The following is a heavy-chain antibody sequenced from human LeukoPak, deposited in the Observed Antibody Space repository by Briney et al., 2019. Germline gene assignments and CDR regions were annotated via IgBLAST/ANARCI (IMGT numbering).Heavy chain of an antibody. CDR1: GGSISSGGYS. CDR3: ARGGLPRGYSGYDMDY. J-gene: IGHJ4*02. D-gene: IGHD5-12*01. V-gene: IGHV4-30-2*01. CDR2: IYHSGST. Sequence: SETLSLTCTVSGGSISSGGYSWSWIRQPPGKGLEWIGYIYHSGSTYYNPSLKSRVTISVDTSKNQFSLKLSSVTAADTAVYYCARGGLPRGYSGYDMDYWGQGTLVTVSS.